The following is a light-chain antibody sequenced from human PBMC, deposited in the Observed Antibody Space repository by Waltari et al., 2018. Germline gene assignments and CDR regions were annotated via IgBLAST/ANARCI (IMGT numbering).Light chain of an antibody. CDR2: EVS. CDR3: SSYTSSSTLLVV. J-gene: IGLJ2*01. V-gene: IGLV2-14*01. CDR1: SSDVGGYNY. Sequence: QSALTQPASVSGSPGQSITISCTGTSSDVGGYNYVSWYQQHPGKAPKLMIYEVSNRPLGVSNRFSGSKSGNTASLTISGLQAEDEADYYCSSYTSSSTLLVVFGGGTKLTVL.